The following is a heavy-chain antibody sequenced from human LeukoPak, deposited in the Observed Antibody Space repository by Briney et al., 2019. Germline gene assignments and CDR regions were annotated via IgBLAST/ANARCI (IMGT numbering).Heavy chain of an antibody. CDR1: GGSIKSNNW. J-gene: IGHJ5*02. D-gene: IGHD2-8*01. CDR3: ARDYLYASRRFDA. CDR2: IYHSGSA. Sequence: PSGTLSLTCAVSGGSIKSNNWWSWVRQPPGKGLEWIGQIYHSGSANYNPSLKSRVTLSVDKSKNQFSLKVNSVTAADTAVYYCARDYLYASRRFDAWGQGTLVTVSS. V-gene: IGHV4-4*02.